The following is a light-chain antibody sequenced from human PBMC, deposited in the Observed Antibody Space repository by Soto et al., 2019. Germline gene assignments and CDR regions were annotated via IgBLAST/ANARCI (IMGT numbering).Light chain of an antibody. CDR2: AAS. CDR1: QSISSY. J-gene: IGKJ2*01. V-gene: IGKV1-39*01. Sequence: IQMTQSPSSLSASIGDRVTITCRASQSISSYLNWYQQKPGKAPKLLISAASSLQSGVPSRFSGSGSGTDFALTISSLQPEDFATYYCQQSYSAPSTFGQGTKLEIK. CDR3: QQSYSAPST.